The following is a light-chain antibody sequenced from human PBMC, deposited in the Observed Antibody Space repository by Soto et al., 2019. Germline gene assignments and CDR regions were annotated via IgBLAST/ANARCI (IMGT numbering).Light chain of an antibody. J-gene: IGKJ2*01. CDR2: GAS. Sequence: DIQMTQSPSSLSASVGDRVTITCRASQTISTYLNWYQQIPGKAPKLLIYGASNLQNGVPSRFSGSGSGTDFTLTISSLQPEDFATYCCQKSSSIPYTFGQGTKLEIK. V-gene: IGKV1-39*01. CDR3: QKSSSIPYT. CDR1: QTISTY.